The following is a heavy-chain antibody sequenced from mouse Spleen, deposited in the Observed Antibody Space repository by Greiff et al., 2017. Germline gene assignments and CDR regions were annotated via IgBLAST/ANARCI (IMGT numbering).Heavy chain of an antibody. CDR1: GFTFSNYW. CDR3: TGRGRGYYFDY. V-gene: IGHV6-3*01. Sequence: DVQLQESGGGLVQPGGSMKLSCVASGFTFSNYWMNWVRQSPEKGLEWVAQIRLKSDNYATHYAESVKGRFTISRDDSKSSVYLQMNNLRAEDTGIYYCTGRGRGYYFDYWGQGTTLTVSS. CDR2: IRLKSDNYAT. J-gene: IGHJ2*01.